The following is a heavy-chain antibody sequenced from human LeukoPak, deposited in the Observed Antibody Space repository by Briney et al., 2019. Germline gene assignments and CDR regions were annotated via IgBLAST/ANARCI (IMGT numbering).Heavy chain of an antibody. Sequence: PGGSLRLSCAFSGFTFSDHYMDWVRQAPGKGLEWVGRSRNRAKSYTTDYAASVKGRFTISRDDSKSTLYLQMNSLETEDTAVYYCSRDATGDHWGQGTLVSVSS. CDR3: SRDATGDH. J-gene: IGHJ4*02. CDR1: GFTFSDHY. CDR2: SRNRAKSYTT. V-gene: IGHV3-72*01.